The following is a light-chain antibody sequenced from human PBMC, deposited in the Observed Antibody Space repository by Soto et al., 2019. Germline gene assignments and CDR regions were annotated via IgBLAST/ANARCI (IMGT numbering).Light chain of an antibody. J-gene: IGLJ1*01. V-gene: IGLV1-40*01. CDR3: QSYDSTLSARYV. Sequence: QSVLAQPPSVSGAPGQMVTISCTGSSSNIGAGYDVHWYQQRPGTAPKLLIFGNINRPSGVPDRFSGSKSGTSASLAITGLQAEDEGDYYCQSYDSTLSARYVFGTGTKVTAL. CDR1: SSNIGAGYD. CDR2: GNI.